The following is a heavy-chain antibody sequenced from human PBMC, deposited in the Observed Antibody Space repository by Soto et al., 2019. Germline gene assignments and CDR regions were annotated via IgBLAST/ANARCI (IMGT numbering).Heavy chain of an antibody. CDR3: ASGIVGATYL. J-gene: IGHJ2*01. V-gene: IGHV4-34*01. Sequence: SETLSLTCAVYGGSFSGYYWSWIRQPPGKGLEWIGEINHSGSTNYNPSLKSRVTISVDTSKNQFSLKLSSVTAADTAVYYCASGIVGATYLWGRGTLVTVSS. D-gene: IGHD1-26*01. CDR1: GGSFSGYY. CDR2: INHSGST.